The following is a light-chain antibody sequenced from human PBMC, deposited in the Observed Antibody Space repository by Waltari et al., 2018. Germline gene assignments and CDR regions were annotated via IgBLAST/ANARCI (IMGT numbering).Light chain of an antibody. CDR1: QSINNIY. Sequence: EVVLTQSPDTLSLSPGERATPFCRASQSINNIYLAWYQQKPGQAPRLLIYGASSRATGIPDKFSARGSETDFTHNISRLEPEDFAVYYCQQYGNSPAYGLGQGTKLEV. CDR2: GAS. V-gene: IGKV3-20*01. CDR3: QQYGNSPAYG. J-gene: IGKJ2*03.